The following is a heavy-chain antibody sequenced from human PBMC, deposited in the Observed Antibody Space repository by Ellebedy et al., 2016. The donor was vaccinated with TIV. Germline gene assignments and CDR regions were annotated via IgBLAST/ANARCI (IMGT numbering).Heavy chain of an antibody. V-gene: IGHV3-23*01. D-gene: IGHD2-21*01. CDR3: AKGYFSRAYCSGDCYLDDPFDV. CDR2: ISGSGSST. CDR1: GFSFRMYD. Sequence: GESLKISXAASGFSFRMYDMGWVRQVPGKGLEWVSGISGSGSSTHYADSVKGRFTISRDKSKDTVSLQMNSLRAEDTALYYCAKGYFSRAYCSGDCYLDDPFDVWGQGTVVTASS. J-gene: IGHJ3*01.